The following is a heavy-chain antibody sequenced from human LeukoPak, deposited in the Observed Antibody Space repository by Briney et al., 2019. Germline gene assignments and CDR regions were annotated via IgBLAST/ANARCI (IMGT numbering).Heavy chain of an antibody. CDR3: ARELRGYSDQYYYYGMDV. J-gene: IGHJ6*02. CDR2: INRNSSYI. D-gene: IGHD5-18*01. Sequence: GGSLRLSCAASGFTFSTYAMGWVRQAPGKGLEWICSINRNSSYIYYADSVRRRFTISRANAQNSLYLQMTSLRAEDTAVYYCARELRGYSDQYYYYGMDVWGQGTTVTV. V-gene: IGHV3-21*01. CDR1: GFTFSTYA.